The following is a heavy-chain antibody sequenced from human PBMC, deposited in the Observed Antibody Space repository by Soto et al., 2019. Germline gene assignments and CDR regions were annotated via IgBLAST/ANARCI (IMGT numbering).Heavy chain of an antibody. CDR1: GFSFSGYA. Sequence: QVQLVESGGGVVQPGRSLRLSCAASGFSFSGYAMHWVRQAPGKGLEWVAVISYDGSNKYYTDSVKGRFTISRDNSKNKMYLQMNNLRAEDTAVYYCARSYDSSGYYHFDYWGQGTLVTVSS. D-gene: IGHD3-22*01. CDR2: ISYDGSNK. J-gene: IGHJ4*02. CDR3: ARSYDSSGYYHFDY. V-gene: IGHV3-30-3*01.